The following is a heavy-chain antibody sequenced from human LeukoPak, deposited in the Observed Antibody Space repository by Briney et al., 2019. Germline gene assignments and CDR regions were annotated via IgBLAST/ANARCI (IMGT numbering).Heavy chain of an antibody. D-gene: IGHD2-2*01. J-gene: IGHJ4*02. V-gene: IGHV4-59*01. CDR1: GGSISSYY. CDR3: ARDNPLSTGTDY. CDR2: IYYSGST. Sequence: SETLSLTCTVSGGSISSYYWSWIRQPPGKGLEWIGYIYYSGSTNYNPSLKSRVTISVDTSKNQFSLKPTSVTAADTAVYYCARDNPLSTGTDYWGQGTLVTVSS.